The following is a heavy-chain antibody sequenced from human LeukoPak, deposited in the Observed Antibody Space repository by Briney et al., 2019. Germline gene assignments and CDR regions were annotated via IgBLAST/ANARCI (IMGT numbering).Heavy chain of an antibody. V-gene: IGHV3-7*01. CDR2: IKQDGSEK. CDR1: GSTFSNYW. CDR3: ARDGDGYKSIPFDY. J-gene: IGHJ4*02. D-gene: IGHD5-12*01. Sequence: GRSLRLSCAASGSTFSNYWMSWVRQAPGKGLEWVANIKQDGSEKYYVDSVKGRFTISRDNAKNSLYLQMNSLRVEDTAVYYCARDGDGYKSIPFDYWGQGTLVTVSS.